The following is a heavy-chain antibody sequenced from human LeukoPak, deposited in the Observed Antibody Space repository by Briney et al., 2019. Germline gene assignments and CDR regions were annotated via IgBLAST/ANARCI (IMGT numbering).Heavy chain of an antibody. Sequence: GRSLRLSCAASGFTFSSYGMHWVRQAPGKGLEWVAVIWYDGSNKYYADSVKGRFTISRDNSKSTLYLQMNSLRAEDTAVYYCAKDRLHCSGGSCYSGYFDYWGQGTLVTVSS. CDR3: AKDRLHCSGGSCYSGYFDY. D-gene: IGHD2-15*01. J-gene: IGHJ4*02. CDR2: IWYDGSNK. CDR1: GFTFSSYG. V-gene: IGHV3-33*06.